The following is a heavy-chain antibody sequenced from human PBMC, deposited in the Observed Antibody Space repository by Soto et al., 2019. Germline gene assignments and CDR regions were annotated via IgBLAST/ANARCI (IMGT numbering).Heavy chain of an antibody. CDR1: GFTFSSYS. Sequence: EVQLVESGGGLVQPGGSLRLSCAASGFTFSSYSMNWVRQAPGKGLEWVSYISSSSRTIYYADSVKGRFTISRDNAKNSVYLQMNSLRAGDTAVFYCARARFGTPMVPDAYFDYWGQGTLVTVSS. J-gene: IGHJ4*02. V-gene: IGHV3-48*01. CDR3: ARARFGTPMVPDAYFDY. D-gene: IGHD3-10*01. CDR2: ISSSSRTI.